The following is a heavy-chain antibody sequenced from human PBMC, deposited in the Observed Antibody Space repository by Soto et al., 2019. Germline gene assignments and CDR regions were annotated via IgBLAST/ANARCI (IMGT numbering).Heavy chain of an antibody. CDR1: GFTFSSYG. Sequence: GGSLRLSCVASGFTFSSYGMHWVRQAPGKGLEWVAVISYDGSNKYYADSVKGRFTISRDNSKNTLYLQMNSLRAEDTAVYYCAKDQGEGAINYFDYWGQGTLVTVSS. CDR3: AKDQGEGAINYFDY. CDR2: ISYDGSNK. V-gene: IGHV3-30*18. D-gene: IGHD3-10*01. J-gene: IGHJ4*02.